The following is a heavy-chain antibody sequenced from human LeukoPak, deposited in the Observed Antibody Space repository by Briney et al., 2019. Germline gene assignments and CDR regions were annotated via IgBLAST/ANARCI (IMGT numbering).Heavy chain of an antibody. CDR3: GASGYDPSPFDY. Sequence: PSETLSLTCTVSGGSITSYYWSWIRQPPGKGPQWIGSIYYSGSTYYNPSLKSRVTISVDTSKNQFSLKLSSVTAADTAVYYCGASGYDPSPFDYWGQGTLVTVSS. V-gene: IGHV4-59*05. CDR2: IYYSGST. CDR1: GGSITSYY. J-gene: IGHJ4*02. D-gene: IGHD5-12*01.